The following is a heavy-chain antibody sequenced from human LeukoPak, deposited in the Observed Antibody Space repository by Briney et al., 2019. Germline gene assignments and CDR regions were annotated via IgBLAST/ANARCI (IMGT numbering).Heavy chain of an antibody. D-gene: IGHD2-21*02. V-gene: IGHV4-38-2*01. CDR2: ISHSGST. Sequence: SETLSLTCAVSGYSISSGYYWGWIRQSPGKGLEWIGTISHSGSTYYNPSLKSRVTISVDRSKNQFSLNLGSVTAADTAVYYGAGGGDNDAFDSCGQGTMATASS. J-gene: IGHJ3*02. CDR3: AGGGDNDAFDS. CDR1: GYSISSGYY.